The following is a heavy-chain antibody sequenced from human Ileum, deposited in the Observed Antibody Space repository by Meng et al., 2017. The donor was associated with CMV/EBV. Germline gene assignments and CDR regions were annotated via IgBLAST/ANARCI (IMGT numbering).Heavy chain of an antibody. CDR2: INPNSGGT. D-gene: IGHD6-13*01. CDR1: GYTFTGYC. Sequence: ASGYTFTGYCMHWVRQAPGQGLEWMGWINPNSGGTNYAQKFQGRVTMTRDTSISTAYMELSRLRSDDTAVYYCARVDDGSSWSYFDYWGQGTLVTVSS. CDR3: ARVDDGSSWSYFDY. V-gene: IGHV1-2*02. J-gene: IGHJ4*02.